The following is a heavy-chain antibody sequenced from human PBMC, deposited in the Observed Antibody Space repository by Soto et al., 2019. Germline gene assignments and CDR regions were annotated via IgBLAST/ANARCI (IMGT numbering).Heavy chain of an antibody. CDR1: GGTFSSYA. D-gene: IGHD5-12*01. V-gene: IGHV1-69*13. J-gene: IGHJ3*02. CDR2: IIPIFGTA. Sequence: GASVKVSCKASGGTFSSYAISWVRQAPGQGLEWMGGIIPIFGTANYAQKFQGRVTITAGESTSTAYMELSSLRSEDTAVYYCARVASAWIKDAFDIWGQGTMVTVSS. CDR3: ARVASAWIKDAFDI.